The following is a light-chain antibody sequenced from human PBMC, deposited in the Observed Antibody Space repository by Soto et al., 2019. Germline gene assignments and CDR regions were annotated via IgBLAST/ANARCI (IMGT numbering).Light chain of an antibody. CDR3: SSYKSATTYV. Sequence: QSALTQPASVSGSPGQSITISCTGTSSDVGAYNYDSWYQQYPGEAPKVIIYDVSHRPAGVSNRFSGSKSGNTASLTISGLQTQDEADYYCSSYKSATTYVFGTGTKDTVL. CDR2: DVS. CDR1: SSDVGAYNY. V-gene: IGLV2-14*01. J-gene: IGLJ1*01.